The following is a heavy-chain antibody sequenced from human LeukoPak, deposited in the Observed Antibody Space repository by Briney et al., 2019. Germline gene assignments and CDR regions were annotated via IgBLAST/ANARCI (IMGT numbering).Heavy chain of an antibody. CDR2: IYTRGST. D-gene: IGHD4-23*01. CDR3: VRTGWELLTS. CDR1: GDSISPYY. V-gene: IGHV4-4*07. Sequence: SETLSLTCTVPGDSISPYYWSWIRQSAGKGLEWIGRIYTRGSTNYNPSLKSRVTMSGDTSKNQFSLKLSSVTAADTAVYYCVRTGWELLTSWGPGTLVTVSS. J-gene: IGHJ4*02.